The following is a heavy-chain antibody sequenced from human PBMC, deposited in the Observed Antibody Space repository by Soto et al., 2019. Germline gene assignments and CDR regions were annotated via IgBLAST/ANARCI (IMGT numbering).Heavy chain of an antibody. V-gene: IGHV4-39*01. Sequence: SETLSLTCIVSGGSINSSSYFWGWVRQPPGKGLEWIGSIYYSGSTYYNPSLRSRVTISVDTSKNQFSLKLSSVTAADTAVFYCARHYSSGSRNWFDPWGQGTLVTVSS. CDR2: IYYSGST. D-gene: IGHD6-19*01. J-gene: IGHJ5*02. CDR1: GGSINSSSYF. CDR3: ARHYSSGSRNWFDP.